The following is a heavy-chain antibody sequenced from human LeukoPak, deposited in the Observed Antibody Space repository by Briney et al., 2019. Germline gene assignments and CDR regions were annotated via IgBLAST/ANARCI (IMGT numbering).Heavy chain of an antibody. CDR3: AREGRQDYVYFDY. CDR1: GGSINSYY. CDR2: INYSGNT. Sequence: PSETLSLTCTVSGGSINSYYWSWIRQPPGKGREWIGYINYSGNTDYNPSLKSRVTISVDTSKNQFSLKVISVTAADTAVYYCAREGRQDYVYFDYWGQGTLVTVSS. D-gene: IGHD4-17*01. J-gene: IGHJ4*02. V-gene: IGHV4-59*01.